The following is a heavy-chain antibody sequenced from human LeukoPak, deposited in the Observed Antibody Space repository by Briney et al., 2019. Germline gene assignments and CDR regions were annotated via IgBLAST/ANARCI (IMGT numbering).Heavy chain of an antibody. CDR3: ARQGSMTRGGYWLDP. V-gene: IGHV4-39*01. CDR1: GASINTSNFY. Sequence: SETLSLTCSVSGASINTSNFYWAWIRQPPGKGLESIGSIYYTGRTYSNASLNSRVAISVDTSKNQFSLKLSSDTAADTAVYYCARQGSMTRGGYWLDPWGQGALVIVSS. CDR2: IYYTGRT. J-gene: IGHJ5*02. D-gene: IGHD3-10*01.